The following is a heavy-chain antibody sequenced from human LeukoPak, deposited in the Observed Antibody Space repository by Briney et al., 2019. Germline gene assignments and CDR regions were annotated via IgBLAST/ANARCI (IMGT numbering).Heavy chain of an antibody. Sequence: PGGSLRLSCAASGFAFNTYAMHWVRQAPGQGLEWVALIWHDGSHKFYSNSVRGQFTIFRDNSRNTVSLQMNNLRPEDTAVYYCAREFFGSGSYPDFWGQGTLVTVSS. J-gene: IGHJ4*02. CDR1: GFAFNTYA. CDR3: AREFFGSGSYPDF. D-gene: IGHD3-10*01. V-gene: IGHV3-33*01. CDR2: IWHDGSHK.